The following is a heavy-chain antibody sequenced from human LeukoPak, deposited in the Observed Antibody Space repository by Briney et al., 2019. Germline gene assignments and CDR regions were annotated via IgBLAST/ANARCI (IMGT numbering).Heavy chain of an antibody. J-gene: IGHJ2*01. CDR3: ARDITYYYDSSGYSSSWYFDL. D-gene: IGHD3-22*01. CDR2: ISSSGSTI. Sequence: GGSLRLSCAASGFTFSSYGMNWVRQAPGKGLEWVSYISSSGSTIYYADSVKGRFTISRDNAKNSLYLQMNSLRAEDTAVYYCARDITYYYDSSGYSSSWYFDLWGRGTLVTVSS. CDR1: GFTFSSYG. V-gene: IGHV3-48*04.